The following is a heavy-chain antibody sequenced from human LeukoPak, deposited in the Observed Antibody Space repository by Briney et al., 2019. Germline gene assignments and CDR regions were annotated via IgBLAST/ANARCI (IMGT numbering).Heavy chain of an antibody. Sequence: PGGSLRLSYAASGFTFSSHWMHWVRQAPGKGPVWVSRVKGDGTSTAYADSVKGRFTISRDNAKNTLDLQMNSLRADDTAVYYCVRDGVGAPPFDYWGQGILVTVSS. J-gene: IGHJ4*02. CDR3: VRDGVGAPPFDY. CDR2: VKGDGTST. D-gene: IGHD1-26*01. V-gene: IGHV3-74*01. CDR1: GFTFSSHW.